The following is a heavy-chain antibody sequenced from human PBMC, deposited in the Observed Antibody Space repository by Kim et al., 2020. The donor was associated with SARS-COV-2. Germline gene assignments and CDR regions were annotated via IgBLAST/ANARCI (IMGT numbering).Heavy chain of an antibody. Sequence: YVDSGKGRFTRSRDNAKNSLYLQMSSLRTEDTAIYYCAALDTVQVPGGIWGQGTLVTVSS. CDR3: AALDTVQVPGGI. V-gene: IGHV3-7*01. J-gene: IGHJ4*02. D-gene: IGHD3-10*01.